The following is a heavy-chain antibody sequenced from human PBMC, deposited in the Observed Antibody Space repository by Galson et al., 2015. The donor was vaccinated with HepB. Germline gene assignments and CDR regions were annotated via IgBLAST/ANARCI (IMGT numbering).Heavy chain of an antibody. J-gene: IGHJ6*03. Sequence: SLRLSCAASGFTFSAYAMSWVRQAPGKGLEWVSFISTSTSTIYNADSVKGRFTISRDNAKNSLYLQMNSLRTDDTAVYYCAREGVTGRGDYYYHMDVWGRGTTVTVSS. CDR2: ISTSTSTI. D-gene: IGHD6-19*01. V-gene: IGHV3-48*01. CDR1: GFTFSAYA. CDR3: AREGVTGRGDYYYHMDV.